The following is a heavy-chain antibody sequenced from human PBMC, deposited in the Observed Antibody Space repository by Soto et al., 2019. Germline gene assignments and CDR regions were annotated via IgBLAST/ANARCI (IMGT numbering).Heavy chain of an antibody. CDR3: ARTGVVVSSDAFDI. CDR2: ISSSSSYI. Sequence: PGGSLRLSCAASVFPFSSYSMNWVRQAPGKGLEWVSSISSSSSYIYYADSVKGRFTISRDNAKNSLYLQMNSLRAEDTAVYYCARTGVVVSSDAFDIWGQGTMVTVSS. V-gene: IGHV3-21*01. J-gene: IGHJ3*02. D-gene: IGHD2-15*01. CDR1: VFPFSSYS.